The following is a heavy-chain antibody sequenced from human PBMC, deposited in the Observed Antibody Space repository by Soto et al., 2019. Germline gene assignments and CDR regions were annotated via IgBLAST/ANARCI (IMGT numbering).Heavy chain of an antibody. Sequence: GGSLRLSCAASGFTFDDYAMHWVRQAPGKGLEWVSGISWNSGSIGYADSVKGRFTISRDDSKNTLYLQMNSLKTEDTAVYYCTTDGARYQLLRGMDVWGQGTTVNVSS. V-gene: IGHV3-9*01. CDR3: TTDGARYQLLRGMDV. CDR1: GFTFDDYA. J-gene: IGHJ6*02. D-gene: IGHD2-2*01. CDR2: ISWNSGSI.